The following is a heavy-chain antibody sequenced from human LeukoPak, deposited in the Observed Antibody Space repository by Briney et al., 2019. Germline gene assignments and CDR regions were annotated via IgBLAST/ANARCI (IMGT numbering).Heavy chain of an antibody. J-gene: IGHJ4*02. CDR3: ARVSSSGWFPFGY. CDR2: ISSSSSYI. D-gene: IGHD6-19*01. V-gene: IGHV3-21*01. Sequence: GGSLRLSCAASGFTFSSYSMNWVRQAPGKGLEWVSSISSSSSYIYYADSVKGRFTISRDNAKSSLYLQMNSLRAEDTAVYYCARVSSSGWFPFGYWGQGTLVTVSS. CDR1: GFTFSSYS.